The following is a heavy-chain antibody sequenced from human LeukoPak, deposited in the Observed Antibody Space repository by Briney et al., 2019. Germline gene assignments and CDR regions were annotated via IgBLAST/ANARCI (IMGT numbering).Heavy chain of an antibody. Sequence: SQTLSLTCTVSGGSINSGNYYWTWIRQSPGKGLEWIGYIYESGISHFRDSGSTYYDPSLKSRVTISIDTSKKQFSLKLSSVTAADTAVYYCARDNRETYDCSGGSCYSFGYWGQGTLVTVSS. CDR2: IYESGISHFRDSGST. D-gene: IGHD2-15*01. V-gene: IGHV4-30-4*01. CDR1: GGSINSGNYY. J-gene: IGHJ4*02. CDR3: ARDNRETYDCSGGSCYSFGY.